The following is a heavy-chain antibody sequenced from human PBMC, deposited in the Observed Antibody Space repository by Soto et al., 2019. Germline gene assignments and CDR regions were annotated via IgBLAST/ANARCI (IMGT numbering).Heavy chain of an antibody. CDR2: ISYDGSNK. J-gene: IGHJ6*02. CDR1: RFTFSSYA. V-gene: IGHV3-30-3*01. D-gene: IGHD3-10*01. Sequence: QVQLVESGGGVVQPGRSLRLSCVASRFTFSSYAMHWVRQAPGKGLQWVAVISYDGSNKYYADSVKGRFTISRDNSKNTLYLQMNSLRAEDTAVYYCARDQGPFYYGSGSYYHYYYYGMDVWGQGTTVTASS. CDR3: ARDQGPFYYGSGSYYHYYYYGMDV.